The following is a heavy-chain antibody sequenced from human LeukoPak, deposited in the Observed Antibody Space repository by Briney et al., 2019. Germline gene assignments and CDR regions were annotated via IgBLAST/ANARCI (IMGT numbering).Heavy chain of an antibody. CDR3: ARLFWGKYYFDY. D-gene: IGHD7-27*01. CDR1: GYSLSSGYY. Sequence: PSETLSLTCAVSGYSLSSGYYWGWIRQPPGKGLEWIGGIYHSGSTYYNPSLKSRVTISVDTSKNQFSLKLSSVTAADTAVYYCARLFWGKYYFDYWGQGTLVTVSS. CDR2: IYHSGST. V-gene: IGHV4-38-2*01. J-gene: IGHJ4*02.